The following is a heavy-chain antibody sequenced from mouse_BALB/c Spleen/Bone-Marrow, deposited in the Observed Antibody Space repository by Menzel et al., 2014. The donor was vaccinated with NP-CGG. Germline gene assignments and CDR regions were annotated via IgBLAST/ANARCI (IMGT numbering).Heavy chain of an antibody. D-gene: IGHD1-2*01. J-gene: IGHJ3*01. CDR1: GFTFSNYT. V-gene: IGHV5-12-2*01. CDR2: ISNGGGTT. Sequence: EVMLVESGGGLVQPGGSLKLSCAASGFTFSNYTMSWIRQTPEKRLEWAAYISNGGGTTYYPDTVKGRFTISRDNAKNTLYLQMSSLKSEDTAMYYCARRYDYGYGPFAYWGQGTLVTVSA. CDR3: ARRYDYGYGPFAY.